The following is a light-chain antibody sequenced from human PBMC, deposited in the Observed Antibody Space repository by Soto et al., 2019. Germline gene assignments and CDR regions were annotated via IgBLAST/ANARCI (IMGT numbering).Light chain of an antibody. CDR2: DTS. J-gene: IGKJ5*01. CDR3: QQYSNWPRIP. Sequence: IVLTQSPATLSLSPGERATLSCRASQSVSSNLAWYQQKPGQAPRLLIYDTSTRATGIPARFSGSGSGTEFTLTISSLQSEDFAVYYCQQYSNWPRIPFGQGTRL. V-gene: IGKV3-15*01. CDR1: QSVSSN.